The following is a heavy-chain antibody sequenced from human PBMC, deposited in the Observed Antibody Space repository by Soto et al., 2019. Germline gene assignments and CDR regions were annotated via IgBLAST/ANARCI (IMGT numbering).Heavy chain of an antibody. Sequence: LRLSCAASGFTFSGFAMNWVRQAPGKGLEWISYIKTSTGTTHYADSVKGRFTISRDNAKDSVYLQMNSLRDEDTAVYYCARGSLIHFDYWGQGALVTVSS. J-gene: IGHJ4*02. V-gene: IGHV3-48*02. CDR1: GFTFSGFA. CDR3: ARGSLIHFDY. CDR2: IKTSTGTT.